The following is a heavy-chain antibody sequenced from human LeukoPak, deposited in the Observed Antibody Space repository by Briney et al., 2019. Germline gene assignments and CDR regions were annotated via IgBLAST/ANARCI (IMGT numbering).Heavy chain of an antibody. V-gene: IGHV3-53*01. Sequence: QPGGSLRLSCAASGFTVSSNYMSWVRQAPGKGLEWVSVIYSGGSTYYADSVKGRFTISRDNAKNSLYLQLSSLRAEDTAVYYCARDYDYGFDNWGQGTLVTVSS. CDR1: GFTVSSNY. D-gene: IGHD4-17*01. J-gene: IGHJ4*02. CDR2: IYSGGST. CDR3: ARDYDYGFDN.